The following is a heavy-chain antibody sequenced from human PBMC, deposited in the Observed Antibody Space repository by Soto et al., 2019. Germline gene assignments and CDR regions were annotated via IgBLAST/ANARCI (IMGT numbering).Heavy chain of an antibody. V-gene: IGHV3-30*18. J-gene: IGHJ3*02. CDR2: ISYDGIYE. Sequence: QVQLVESGGGVVQPGTALRLSCAASGFALSDYGMHWVRQTPGKGLEWVALISYDGIYEYYADSVKGRFTLSRDNSKNTLYLQMNSLSTGDTAIYYCANDGAGIAVTGHETFAIWGQGTMVTVSS. CDR1: GFALSDYG. D-gene: IGHD6-19*01. CDR3: ANDGAGIAVTGHETFAI.